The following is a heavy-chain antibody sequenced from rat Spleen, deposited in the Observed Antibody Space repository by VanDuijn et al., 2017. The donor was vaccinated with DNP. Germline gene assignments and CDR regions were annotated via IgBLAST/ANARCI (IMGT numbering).Heavy chain of an antibody. J-gene: IGHJ3*01. Sequence: EVQLVESGGGLVQPGNPLKLSCAASGFTFSDYAMAWVRQSPKKGLEWVATIISDGSRTYYRDSVKGRFTISRDNAKSTLYLQMDSLRSEDTATYYCAKPMDYYSGGFAYWGQGTLVTVSS. CDR2: IISDGSRT. CDR1: GFTFSDYA. D-gene: IGHD1-1*01. V-gene: IGHV5-17*01. CDR3: AKPMDYYSGGFAY.